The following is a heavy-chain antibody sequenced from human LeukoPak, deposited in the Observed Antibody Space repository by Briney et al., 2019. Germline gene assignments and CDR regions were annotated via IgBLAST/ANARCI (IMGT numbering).Heavy chain of an antibody. D-gene: IGHD5-24*01. V-gene: IGHV3-7*01. Sequence: GGSLRLSCAASGFTFSSYWMSWVRQAPGKGLEWVANIKQDGSEKYYVDSVKGRFTISRDNAKNSLYMQMNSLRAEDTAVCYCAREATIKAYNFDFWGQGTLVTVSS. CDR3: AREATIKAYNFDF. J-gene: IGHJ4*02. CDR1: GFTFSSYW. CDR2: IKQDGSEK.